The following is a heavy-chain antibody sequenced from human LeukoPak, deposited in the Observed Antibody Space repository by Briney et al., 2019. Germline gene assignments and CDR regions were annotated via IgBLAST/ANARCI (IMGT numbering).Heavy chain of an antibody. J-gene: IGHJ4*02. V-gene: IGHV3-53*01. Sequence: GGSLRLSCAASGFTVSSNYMNWVRQAPGKGLEWVSLIYSGGSTHYADSVKGRFTISRDNSKNTPYLQMNSLRAEDTAVYYCARVVYYYDSSGSVYYFDYWGQGTLVTVSS. CDR1: GFTVSSNY. D-gene: IGHD3-22*01. CDR3: ARVVYYYDSSGSVYYFDY. CDR2: IYSGGST.